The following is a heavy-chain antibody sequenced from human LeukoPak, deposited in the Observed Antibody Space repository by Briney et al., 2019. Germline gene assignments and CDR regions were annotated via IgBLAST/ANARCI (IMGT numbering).Heavy chain of an antibody. CDR2: IIRMFGIP. D-gene: IGHD6-6*01. CDR3: AMESSSSYYFDY. J-gene: IGHJ4*02. CDR1: GGTFSYYA. Sequence: SVKVSCKASGGTFSYYAISWVRQAPGQGLEWMGGIIRMFGIPNYAQKFQGRVTITTDESTSTAYMELSSLRSEDTAVYYCAMESSSSYYFDYWGQGTLITVSS. V-gene: IGHV1-69*05.